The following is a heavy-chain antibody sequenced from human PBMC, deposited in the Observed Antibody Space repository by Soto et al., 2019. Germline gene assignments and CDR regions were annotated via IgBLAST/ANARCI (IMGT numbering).Heavy chain of an antibody. J-gene: IGHJ6*02. D-gene: IGHD5-12*01. V-gene: IGHV3-33*08. CDR3: ARDGDIQGGPPPKNYAMDV. CDR1: GFTFRNFG. Sequence: QVRLVESGGGVVQPGRSLRLSCSASGFTFRNFGFHWVRQAPGKGLEWVALIWYDGSNKYYAESLKGRVSISRDNSKNTLYLEMKSLRFEDTAVYYWARDGDIQGGPPPKNYAMDVWGQGTTVTVSS. CDR2: IWYDGSNK.